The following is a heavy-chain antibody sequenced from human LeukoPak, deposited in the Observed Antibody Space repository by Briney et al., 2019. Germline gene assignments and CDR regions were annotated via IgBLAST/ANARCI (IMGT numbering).Heavy chain of an antibody. V-gene: IGHV3-30*03. CDR2: ISYDGGNK. D-gene: IGHD5-12*01. Sequence: PGGSLRLSCAASEFTFSSYGMHWVRQAPGKGLEWVAVISYDGGNKYYADSVKSRFTISRDNSKNTLYLQMNSLRAEDTAVYYCAAIVAYPDDAFDIWGQGTMVTVSS. CDR1: EFTFSSYG. CDR3: AAIVAYPDDAFDI. J-gene: IGHJ3*02.